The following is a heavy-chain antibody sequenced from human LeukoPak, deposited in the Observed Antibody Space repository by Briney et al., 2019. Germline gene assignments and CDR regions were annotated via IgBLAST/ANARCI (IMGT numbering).Heavy chain of an antibody. CDR3: ARDPGFSGY. CDR2: ISSSSSYI. Sequence: GGYLRLSCAASGFTFSSYSMNWVRQAPGKGLGWVSSISSSSSYIYYADSVKGRFTISRDNAKNSLYLQMNSLRAEDTAVYYCARDPGFSGYWGQGTLVTVSS. J-gene: IGHJ4*02. V-gene: IGHV3-21*01. CDR1: GFTFSSYS. D-gene: IGHD2/OR15-2a*01.